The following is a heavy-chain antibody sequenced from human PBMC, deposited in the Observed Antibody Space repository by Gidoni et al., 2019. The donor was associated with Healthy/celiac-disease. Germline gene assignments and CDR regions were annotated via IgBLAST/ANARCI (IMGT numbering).Heavy chain of an antibody. CDR3: ASGYYDSSALPFGY. J-gene: IGHJ4*02. CDR2: INHSGST. Sequence: QVQLQQWGAGLLKHSETLSLTCAVYGGSFSGYYWSGIRQPPGKGLEWIGEINHSGSTTYNPSLKSRVTISVDTSKNQFSLKLSSVTAADTAVYYCASGYYDSSALPFGYWGQGTLVTVSS. CDR1: GGSFSGYY. V-gene: IGHV4-34*01. D-gene: IGHD3-22*01.